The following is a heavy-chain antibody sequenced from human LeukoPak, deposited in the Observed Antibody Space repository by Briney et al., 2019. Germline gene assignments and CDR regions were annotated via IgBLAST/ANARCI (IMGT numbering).Heavy chain of an antibody. Sequence: SETLSLTCTVSGGSIISYYWSWIRQTPGKGLEWIGYIYYSGNTNYSPSLKSRVNISVDTSKNQFSLKLSSVTAADTAVYHCARLPCTSGVCYADYWGPGALVTVSS. CDR2: IYYSGNT. V-gene: IGHV4-59*08. CDR3: ARLPCTSGVCYADY. D-gene: IGHD2-8*01. CDR1: GGSIISYY. J-gene: IGHJ4*02.